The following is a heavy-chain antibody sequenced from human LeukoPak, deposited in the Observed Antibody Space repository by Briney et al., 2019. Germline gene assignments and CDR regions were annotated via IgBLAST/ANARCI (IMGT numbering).Heavy chain of an antibody. CDR3: TREDFWSGLFDY. CDR2: IRSKAYGGTT. V-gene: IGHV3-49*04. Sequence: GGSLRLSCAASGFTVSSNYMSWVRQAPGKGLEWVGFIRSKAYGGTTEYAASVKGRFTISRDDSKSIAYLQMNSLKTEDTAVYYCTREDFWSGLFDYWGQGTLVTVSS. J-gene: IGHJ4*02. CDR1: GFTVSSNY. D-gene: IGHD3-3*01.